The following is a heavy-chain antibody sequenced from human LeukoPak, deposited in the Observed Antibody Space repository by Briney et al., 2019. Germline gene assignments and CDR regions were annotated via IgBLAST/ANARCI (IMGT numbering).Heavy chain of an antibody. Sequence: GGSLRLSCAASGLSVNDNYMSWVRQAPGKGLEWVSIIYTSGSTSYADSVKGRFTISRDSSQNTVLLQMSSLRAEDTAVYYCARGRPTFYFDYWGQGTLVTVSS. J-gene: IGHJ4*02. CDR2: IYTSGST. V-gene: IGHV3-66*01. CDR3: ARGRPTFYFDY. D-gene: IGHD3-16*01. CDR1: GLSVNDNY.